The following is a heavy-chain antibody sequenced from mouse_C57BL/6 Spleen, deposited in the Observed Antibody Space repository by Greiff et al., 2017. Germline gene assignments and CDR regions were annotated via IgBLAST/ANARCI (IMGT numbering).Heavy chain of an antibody. CDR1: GYAFSSSW. V-gene: IGHV1-82*01. Sequence: VQLQQSGPELVKPGASVKISCKASGYAFSSSWMNWVKQRPGKGLEWIGRIYPGDGDTNYNGKFKGKATLTADKSSSTAYMQLSSLTSEDSAVYFCAREGDDWYFDVWGTGTTVTVSS. CDR2: IYPGDGDT. J-gene: IGHJ1*03. CDR3: AREGDDWYFDV.